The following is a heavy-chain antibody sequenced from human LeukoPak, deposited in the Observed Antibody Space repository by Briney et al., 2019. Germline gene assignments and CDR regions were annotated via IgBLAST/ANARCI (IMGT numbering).Heavy chain of an antibody. CDR3: ASATELGYCSGGSCYVSRPIYQFDP. CDR2: IIPIFGTA. Sequence: SVKVSCKASGGTFSSYAISWVRQAPGQGLEWMGGIIPIFGTAHYAQKFQGRVTITADESTSTAYMELSSLRSEDTAVYYCASATELGYCSGGSCYVSRPIYQFDPWGQGTLVTVSS. D-gene: IGHD2-15*01. V-gene: IGHV1-69*13. CDR1: GGTFSSYA. J-gene: IGHJ5*02.